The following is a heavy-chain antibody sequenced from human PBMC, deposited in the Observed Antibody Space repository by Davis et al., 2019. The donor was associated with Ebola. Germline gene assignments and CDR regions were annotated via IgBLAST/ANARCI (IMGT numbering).Heavy chain of an antibody. V-gene: IGHV3-7*01. J-gene: IGHJ6*02. D-gene: IGHD3-22*01. CDR1: GFTFSSYW. CDR2: IKQDGSEK. Sequence: PGGSLRLSCAASGFTFSSYWMSWVRQAPGKGLEWVANIKQDGSEKYYVDSVKGRFTISRDNSKNTLYLQMNSLRAEDTAVYYCARDSYDSSGYYSVYYGMDVWGQGTTVTVSS. CDR3: ARDSYDSSGYYSVYYGMDV.